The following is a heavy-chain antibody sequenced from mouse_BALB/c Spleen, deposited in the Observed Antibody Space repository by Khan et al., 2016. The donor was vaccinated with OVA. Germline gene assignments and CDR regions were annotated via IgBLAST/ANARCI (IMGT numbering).Heavy chain of an antibody. CDR1: GYTFTDYI. CDR3: ARRGYSVFAY. D-gene: IGHD1-1*01. J-gene: IGHJ3*01. CDR2: IFPGSGTP. V-gene: IGHV1-77*01. Sequence: QVQLQQSVPELVNPGASLKVSCKASGYTFTDYIIGWVKQSTRQGLEWIGDIFPGSGTPYYNEKFKDKATLTADKSSNTAYLQLSSLTSEDSAVYFCARRGYSVFAYWCQGTLVTVSA.